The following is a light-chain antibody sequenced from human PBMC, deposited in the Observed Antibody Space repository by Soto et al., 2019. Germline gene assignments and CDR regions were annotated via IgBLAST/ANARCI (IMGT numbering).Light chain of an antibody. J-gene: IGLJ1*01. V-gene: IGLV3-9*01. CDR2: RDS. CDR1: NIERKN. CDR3: QVWDSNTAV. Sequence: SYELTQSLSVSVALGQTARITCGATNIERKNVHWFQQKPGQAPVLVIYRDSNRPSGIPERFSGSNSGNTATLIIISAQAGDEAEYYCQVWDSNTAVFGTGTKLTVL.